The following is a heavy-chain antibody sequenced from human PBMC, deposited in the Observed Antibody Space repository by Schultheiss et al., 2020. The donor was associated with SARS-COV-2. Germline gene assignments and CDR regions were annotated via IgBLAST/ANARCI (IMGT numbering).Heavy chain of an antibody. Sequence: SETLSLTCTVSGGSISSGDYYWSWIRQPPGKGLEWIGYIYYSGSTYYNQSLKSRVTISVDTSKNQFSLKLSSVTAADTAVYYCAREPHRIAARDIWYFDLWGRGTLVTVSS. CDR3: AREPHRIAARDIWYFDL. CDR2: IYYSGST. V-gene: IGHV4-30-4*01. D-gene: IGHD6-6*01. J-gene: IGHJ2*01. CDR1: GGSISSGDYY.